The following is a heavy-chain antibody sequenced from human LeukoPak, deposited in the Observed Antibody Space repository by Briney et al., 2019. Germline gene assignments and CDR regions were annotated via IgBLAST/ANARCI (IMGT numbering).Heavy chain of an antibody. Sequence: ASVKVSFKASGYTFTSYYMHWVRPAPGQGLEWMGIINPSGGSTSYAQKFQGRVTMTRDMSTSTVYMELSSLRSEDTAVYYCARDQRYDSSGYYGPDFDYWGQGTLVTVSS. CDR1: GYTFTSYY. CDR2: INPSGGST. V-gene: IGHV1-46*01. J-gene: IGHJ4*02. CDR3: ARDQRYDSSGYYGPDFDY. D-gene: IGHD3-22*01.